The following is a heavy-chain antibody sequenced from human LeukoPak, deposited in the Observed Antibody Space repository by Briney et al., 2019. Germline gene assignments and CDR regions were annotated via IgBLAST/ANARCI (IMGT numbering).Heavy chain of an antibody. J-gene: IGHJ4*02. D-gene: IGHD3-10*01. Sequence: ASVKVSCKASGYTFTGYYMHWVRQAPGQGLEWMGWINPNSGGTNYAQKFQGRVTMTRDTSTSTAYMELSRLRSDDTAVYYCARWGSGSYYDRWDSDYWGQGTLVTVSS. CDR2: INPNSGGT. CDR3: ARWGSGSYYDRWDSDY. V-gene: IGHV1-2*02. CDR1: GYTFTGYY.